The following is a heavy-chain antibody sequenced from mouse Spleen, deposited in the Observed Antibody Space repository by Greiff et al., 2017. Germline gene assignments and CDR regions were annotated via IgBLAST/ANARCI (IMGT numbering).Heavy chain of an antibody. CDR1: GFTFSSYG. D-gene: IGHD1-1*02. Sequence: DVLLVESGGDLVKPGGSLKLSCAASGFTFSSYGMSWVHQTPDQRLEWIATISTGGGSTYYQDSVKGRFTLSGDNAKNTLYLQMSSLKSEDRAMYYCARHEPYGTLAWFAYWGQGKLVNV. CDR3: ARHEPYGTLAWFAY. J-gene: IGHJ3*01. CDR2: ISTGGGST. V-gene: IGHV5-6*01.